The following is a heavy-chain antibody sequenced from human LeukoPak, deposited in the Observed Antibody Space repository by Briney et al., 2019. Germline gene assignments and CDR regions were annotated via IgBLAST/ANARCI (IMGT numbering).Heavy chain of an antibody. CDR3: ARGGGPPYSSGWWTDDAFDI. V-gene: IGHV4-39*07. Sequence: PSETLSLTCTVSGGSISSSSYYWGWIRQPPGKGLEWIGSIYYSGSTYYNPSLKSRVTISVDTSKNQFSLKLSSVTAADTAMYYCARGGGPPYSSGWWTDDAFDIWGQGTMVTVSS. CDR1: GGSISSSSYY. CDR2: IYYSGST. D-gene: IGHD6-19*01. J-gene: IGHJ3*02.